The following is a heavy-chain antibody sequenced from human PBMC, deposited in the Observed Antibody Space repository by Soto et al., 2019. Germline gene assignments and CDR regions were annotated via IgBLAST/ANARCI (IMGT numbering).Heavy chain of an antibody. Sequence: QVTLKESGPVLVKHTETLTLTCTVSGFSLSNARMGVSWIRQPPGKALEWLAHIFSNDEKSYSTSLKSRLTLSKDTPKLQVELTINNIHPVDTATYYGATYGSGPGYYIDVRRKGTTVTASS. D-gene: IGHD3-10*01. J-gene: IGHJ6*03. V-gene: IGHV2-26*01. CDR1: GFSLSNARMG. CDR3: ATYGSGPGYYIDV. CDR2: IFSNDEK.